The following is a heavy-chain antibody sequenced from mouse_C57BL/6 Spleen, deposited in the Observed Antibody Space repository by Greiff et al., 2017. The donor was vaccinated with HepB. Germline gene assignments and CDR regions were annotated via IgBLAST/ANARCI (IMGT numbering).Heavy chain of an antibody. V-gene: IGHV5-17*01. CDR2: ISSGSSTI. CDR3: ARSDSSGYVSFAY. D-gene: IGHD3-2*02. CDR1: GFTFSDYG. Sequence: EVQRVESGGGLVKPGGSLKLSCAASGFTFSDYGMHWVRQAPEKGLEWVAYISSGSSTIYYADTVKGRFTISRDNAKNTLFLQMTSLRSEDTAMYYCARSDSSGYVSFAYWGQGTLVTVSA. J-gene: IGHJ3*01.